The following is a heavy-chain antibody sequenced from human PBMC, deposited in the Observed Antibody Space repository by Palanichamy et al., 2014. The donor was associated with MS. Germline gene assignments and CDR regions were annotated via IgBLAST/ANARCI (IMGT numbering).Heavy chain of an antibody. CDR3: ARDISSSWNDAFWFDP. J-gene: IGHJ5*02. D-gene: IGHD1-1*01. Sequence: QVQLVEVWGRRGPAWRSLRLSCAASGFTFSNYAMHWVRQAPGKRPEWVAVIWHDGSIKFYPDSVKGRLTISRDNSKNTLYLQMDSLRVEDTAVYYCARDISSSWNDAFWFDPWGQGTLVTVSS. V-gene: IGHV3-33*08. CDR2: IWHDGSIK. CDR1: GFTFSNYA.